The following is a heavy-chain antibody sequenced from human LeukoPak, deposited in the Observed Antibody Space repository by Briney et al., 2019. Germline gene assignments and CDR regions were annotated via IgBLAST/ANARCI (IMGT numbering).Heavy chain of an antibody. CDR3: ARDPYYYDSSGYTGMDY. D-gene: IGHD3-22*01. V-gene: IGHV3-74*01. CDR2: INTDGSST. Sequence: GSLRLSCAASGFTFSSYWVHWVRQAPGKGLVWVSRINTDGSSTSYADSVKGRFTISRDNAKNTLYLQMNSLRAEDTAVYYCARDPYYYDSSGYTGMDYWGQGTLVTVSS. J-gene: IGHJ4*02. CDR1: GFTFSSYW.